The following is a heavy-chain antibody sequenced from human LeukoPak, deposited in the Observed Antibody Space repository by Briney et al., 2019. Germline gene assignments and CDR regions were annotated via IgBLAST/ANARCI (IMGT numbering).Heavy chain of an antibody. J-gene: IGHJ3*02. D-gene: IGHD2-15*01. CDR2: IYSGGST. V-gene: IGHV3-53*01. CDR1: GFTVSSNY. Sequence: GGSLRLSCAASGFTVSSNYMSWVRQAPGKGLEWVSVIYSGGSTYYADSVKGRFTISRDNSKSTLYIQMNSLRAEDTAVYYCARVTDETATLFRYAFDIWGQGTMVTVSS. CDR3: ARVTDETATLFRYAFDI.